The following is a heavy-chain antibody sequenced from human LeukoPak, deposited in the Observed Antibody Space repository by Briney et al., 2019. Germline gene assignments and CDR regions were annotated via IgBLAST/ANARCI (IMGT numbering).Heavy chain of an antibody. J-gene: IGHJ1*01. Sequence: SETLSLICNVSGDSVSSGYWSWIRQSPGKGLEWIGFIQDSGITDYNPSLKSRLLMSVDTSKNQFSLNLRSVTAADTAAYYCAGRGHRYSRDWGQGILVTISS. CDR3: AGRGHRYSRD. V-gene: IGHV4-4*09. D-gene: IGHD2-15*01. CDR2: IQDSGIT. CDR1: GDSVSSGY.